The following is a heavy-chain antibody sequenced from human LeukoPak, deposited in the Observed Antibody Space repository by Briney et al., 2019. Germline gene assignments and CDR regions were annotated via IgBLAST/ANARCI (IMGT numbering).Heavy chain of an antibody. Sequence: PSETLSLTCTVSGASISSYYWSWIRQPAGKGLEWIGRFYTSGSPNYNPSLKSRVTMSVDTSKNQFSLKLSSVTAADTAVYYCARDRGYDFWSGYPMGAFDIWGQGTMVTVSS. CDR1: GASISSYY. V-gene: IGHV4-4*07. J-gene: IGHJ3*02. CDR2: FYTSGSP. D-gene: IGHD3-3*01. CDR3: ARDRGYDFWSGYPMGAFDI.